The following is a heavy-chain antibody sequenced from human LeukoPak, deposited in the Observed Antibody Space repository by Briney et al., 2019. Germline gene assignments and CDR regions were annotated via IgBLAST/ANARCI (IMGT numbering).Heavy chain of an antibody. CDR3: ARVSDPDFWSGYRPVYYYYMDV. V-gene: IGHV1-69*04. Sequence: SVKVSCKASGGTFSSYAISWVRQAPGQGLEWMGRIIPILGIANYAQKFQGRVTITADKSTSTACMELSSLRSEDTAVYYCARVSDPDFWSGYRPVYYYYMDVWGXGTTVTVSS. J-gene: IGHJ6*03. CDR2: IIPILGIA. CDR1: GGTFSSYA. D-gene: IGHD3-3*01.